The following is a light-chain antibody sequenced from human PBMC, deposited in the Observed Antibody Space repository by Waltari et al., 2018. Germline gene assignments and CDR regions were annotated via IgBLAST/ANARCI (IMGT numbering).Light chain of an antibody. CDR1: RSNFGSIS. CDR2: KNN. Sequence: QSVLTQPPSASGPPGQRITASCSGSRSNFGSISVNWYQQLPGTAPKLLIYKNNRRPSLFLCQFSGSQSGTSSSLATSGLHSADEADYYCATWYNGLNGLVFGGGSKVTVL. J-gene: IGLJ2*01. V-gene: IGLV1-44*01. CDR3: ATWYNGLNGLV.